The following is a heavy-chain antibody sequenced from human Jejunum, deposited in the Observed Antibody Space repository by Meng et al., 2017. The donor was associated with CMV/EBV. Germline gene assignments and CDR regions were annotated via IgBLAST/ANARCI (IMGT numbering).Heavy chain of an antibody. CDR2: INSDGSST. CDR1: GFTFSSYA. D-gene: IGHD2-21*01. Sequence: CAASGFTFSSYAMSWVRQAPGKGLVWVSRINSDGSSTSYADSVKGRFTISRDNAKNTLYLQMNSLRAEDTAVYYCAREASGDCYDYWGQGTLVTVSS. V-gene: IGHV3-74*01. CDR3: AREASGDCYDY. J-gene: IGHJ4*02.